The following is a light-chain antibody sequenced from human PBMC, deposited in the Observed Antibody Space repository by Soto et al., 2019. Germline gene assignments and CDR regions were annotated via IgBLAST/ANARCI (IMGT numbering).Light chain of an antibody. CDR3: CSYAGSYTL. Sequence: QSALTQPRSVSGSPGQSVTISCTGTSSDVGGYNYVSWYQHHPGKAPKLMIYDVSERPSGVPDRFSGSKSGNTASLTISGLQAEDEADYYCCSYAGSYTLFGGGTQLTVL. CDR2: DVS. J-gene: IGLJ2*01. V-gene: IGLV2-11*01. CDR1: SSDVGGYNY.